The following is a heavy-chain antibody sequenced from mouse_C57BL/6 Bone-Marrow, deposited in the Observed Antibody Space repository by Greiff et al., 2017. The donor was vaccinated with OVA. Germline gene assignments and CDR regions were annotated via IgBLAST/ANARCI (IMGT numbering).Heavy chain of an antibody. CDR3: AGLLVRRGCSY. D-gene: IGHD1-1*01. J-gene: IGHJ3*01. CDR2: INPSSGYT. CDR1: GYTFTSYW. V-gene: IGHV1-7*01. Sequence: VQLQESGAELAKPGASVKLSCTASGYTFTSYWMHWVKQRPGQGLEWIGYINPSSGYTKYTQKFKDQATLTADNSSSPAYMQLSSLTYEDSAVYYWAGLLVRRGCSYWGQGTLATVSA.